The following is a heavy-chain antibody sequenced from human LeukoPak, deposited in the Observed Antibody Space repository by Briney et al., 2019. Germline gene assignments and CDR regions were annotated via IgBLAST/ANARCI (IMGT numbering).Heavy chain of an antibody. D-gene: IGHD1-1*01. CDR1: GYTFTDYY. V-gene: IGHV1-2*02. CDR3: AVLEQLTDY. CDR2: INPNSGGT. J-gene: IGHJ4*02. Sequence: ASVTVSCKASGYTFTDYYIHWVRQAPGQGLEWMGWINPNSGGTNSAQKFQGRVTMTRDTSISTAYMEMSSLRSDDTAVYCCAVLEQLTDYWGQGTLVTVSS.